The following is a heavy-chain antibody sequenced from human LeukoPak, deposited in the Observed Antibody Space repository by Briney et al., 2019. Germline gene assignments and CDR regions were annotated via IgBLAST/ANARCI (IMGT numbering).Heavy chain of an antibody. CDR2: ISGSGSNT. J-gene: IGHJ4*02. CDR1: GFTFSSYA. D-gene: IGHD1-1*01. V-gene: IGHV3-23*01. Sequence: GGSLRLSCAASGFTFSSYAMTWVRQAPGKGLEWVSVISGSGSNTDYADSVKGRFTISRDNSKNTLSLQMNSLRAEDTAIYYCAKLAGTGTTPTDYWGQGTLVTVSS. CDR3: AKLAGTGTTPTDY.